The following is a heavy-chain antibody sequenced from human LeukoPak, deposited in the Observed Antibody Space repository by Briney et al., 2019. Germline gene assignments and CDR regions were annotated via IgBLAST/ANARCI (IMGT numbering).Heavy chain of an antibody. Sequence: PSETLSLTCTVSGGSISSGGYYWSWIRQHPGKGLEWIGYIYYSGSTYYNPSLKSRVTISVDTSKNQFSLKLSSVTAADTAVYYCARASRGYYYDSSGFPTLDYWGQGTLVTVSS. CDR2: IYYSGST. CDR1: GGSISSGGYY. D-gene: IGHD3-22*01. CDR3: ARASRGYYYDSSGFPTLDY. J-gene: IGHJ4*02. V-gene: IGHV4-31*03.